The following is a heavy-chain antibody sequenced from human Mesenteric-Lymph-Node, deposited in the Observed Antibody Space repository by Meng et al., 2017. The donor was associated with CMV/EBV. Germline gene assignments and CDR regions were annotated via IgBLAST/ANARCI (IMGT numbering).Heavy chain of an antibody. Sequence: GESLKISCAASGFIFSTYAMHWVRQAPGKGLEWVAVITYDGSTKYYGDSVKGRFTVSRDNSKNTVYVQMNSLRTEDTAVYYCAASRASTSWPYHYYFYYGMDVWGQGTTVTVSS. CDR1: GFIFSTYA. CDR2: ITYDGSTK. V-gene: IGHV3-30*04. CDR3: AASRASTSWPYHYYFYYGMDV. D-gene: IGHD6-13*01. J-gene: IGHJ6*02.